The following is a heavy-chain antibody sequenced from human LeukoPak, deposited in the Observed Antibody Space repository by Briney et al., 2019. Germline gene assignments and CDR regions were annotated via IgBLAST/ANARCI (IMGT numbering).Heavy chain of an antibody. D-gene: IGHD1-26*01. J-gene: IGHJ6*03. V-gene: IGHV3-74*01. CDR2: INSDGSST. CDR1: GFTFSNYW. CDR3: ARVSSGSYFGYYYYYMDV. Sequence: AGGSPRLSCAASGFTFSNYWMHWVRQAPGKGLVWVSRINSDGSSTSYADSVKGRFTISRDNAKNTLYLQMNSLRAEDTAVYYCARVSSGSYFGYYYYYMDVWGKGTTVTVSS.